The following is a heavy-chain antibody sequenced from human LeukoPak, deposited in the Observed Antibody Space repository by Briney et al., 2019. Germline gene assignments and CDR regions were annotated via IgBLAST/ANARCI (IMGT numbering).Heavy chain of an antibody. Sequence: ASVKVSCKASGYTFTGYYMHWVRQAPGQGLEWMGWINPNSGGTNYAQKFQGRVTMTRDTSISTAYMELSRLRSDDTAVYYCAGDRSHDILTGYQYYFDYWGQGTLVTVSS. CDR2: INPNSGGT. J-gene: IGHJ4*02. CDR1: GYTFTGYY. D-gene: IGHD3-9*01. CDR3: AGDRSHDILTGYQYYFDY. V-gene: IGHV1-2*02.